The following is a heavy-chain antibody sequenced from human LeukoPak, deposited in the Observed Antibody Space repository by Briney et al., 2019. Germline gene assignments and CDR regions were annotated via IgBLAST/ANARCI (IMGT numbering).Heavy chain of an antibody. J-gene: IGHJ2*01. D-gene: IGHD4-17*01. Sequence: TGGSLRLSCAASGFTFSSYWMHWVRQAPGKGLVWVSRINNDGSSTSYADSVKGRFTISRDNAKNTLYLQMNSLRAEDTAVYYCARGHGDFPVNYYFDLWGRGTLVTVSS. CDR1: GFTFSSYW. V-gene: IGHV3-74*01. CDR3: ARGHGDFPVNYYFDL. CDR2: INNDGSST.